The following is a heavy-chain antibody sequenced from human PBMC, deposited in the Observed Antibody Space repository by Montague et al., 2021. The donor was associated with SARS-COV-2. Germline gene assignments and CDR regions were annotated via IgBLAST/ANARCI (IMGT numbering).Heavy chain of an antibody. J-gene: IGHJ6*02. CDR2: IYTSGST. Sequence: SETLSLTCTVSGGSISSYYWSWIRQPAGKGLEWIGRIYTSGSTNYNPSLKSRVTMSVDTSTNQFSLKLSSVTAADTAVYYCAREPLERGHQLLWEVCYYYGMDLWGQGTTVTVSS. V-gene: IGHV4-4*07. CDR3: AREPLERGHQLLWEVCYYYGMDL. D-gene: IGHD2-2*01. CDR1: GGSISSYY.